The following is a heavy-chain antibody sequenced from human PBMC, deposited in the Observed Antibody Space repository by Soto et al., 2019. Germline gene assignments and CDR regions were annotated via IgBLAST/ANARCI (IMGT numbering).Heavy chain of an antibody. V-gene: IGHV3-23*01. J-gene: IGHJ5*01. Sequence: LSLSCVGSGFTFSMFAMSWVRQAPGKGLEWISSISGSGGSTYYADSVKGRFTVSRDNSKTTVFLQMNSLRTEDTAVYFCAKERNFWSGTAGFDSWGQGSPVTVSS. CDR3: AKERNFWSGTAGFDS. D-gene: IGHD3-3*01. CDR1: GFTFSMFA. CDR2: ISGSGGST.